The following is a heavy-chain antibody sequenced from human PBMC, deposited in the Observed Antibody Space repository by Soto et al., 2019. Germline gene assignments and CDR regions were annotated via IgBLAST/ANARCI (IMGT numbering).Heavy chain of an antibody. V-gene: IGHV3-66*04. D-gene: IGHD5-18*01. CDR3: ARHGYSYGVGYFDY. J-gene: IGHJ4*02. Sequence: EVQLVESGGGLVQPGGSLRLSCAASGFTVSSNYMSWVRQAPGKGLEWVSVIYSGGSAYYADSVKGRFTISRDNSKNTLYLQMNSLRAEDTAVHYCARHGYSYGVGYFDYWGQGTLVTVSS. CDR1: GFTVSSNY. CDR2: IYSGGSA.